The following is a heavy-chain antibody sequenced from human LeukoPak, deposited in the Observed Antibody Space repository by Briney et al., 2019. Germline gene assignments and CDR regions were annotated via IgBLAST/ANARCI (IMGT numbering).Heavy chain of an antibody. J-gene: IGHJ4*02. CDR2: ISNNGGYT. D-gene: IGHD2-15*01. CDR1: GFTFSSSA. Sequence: PGGSLRLSCAASGFTFSSSAMSWVRQAPGKGLEWVSAISNNGGYTYYADSVQGRFTISRDNSKSTLCLQMNGLRAEDTAVYYCAKQLRYCSDGSCYFPYWGQGTLVTVSS. CDR3: AKQLRYCSDGSCYFPY. V-gene: IGHV3-23*01.